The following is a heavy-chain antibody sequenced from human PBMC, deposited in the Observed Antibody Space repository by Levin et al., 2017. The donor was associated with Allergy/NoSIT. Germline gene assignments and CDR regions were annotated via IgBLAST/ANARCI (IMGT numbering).Heavy chain of an antibody. Sequence: GGSLRLSCAASGFTFSSYAMSWVRQAPGKGLEWVSVISGSGGSTYYADSVKGRFTISRDNSKNTLYLQMNSLRAEDTAVYYCAKTGVPAARRGCDYWGQGTLVTVSA. CDR2: ISGSGGST. J-gene: IGHJ4*02. CDR3: AKTGVPAARRGCDY. V-gene: IGHV3-23*01. CDR1: GFTFSSYA. D-gene: IGHD2-2*01.